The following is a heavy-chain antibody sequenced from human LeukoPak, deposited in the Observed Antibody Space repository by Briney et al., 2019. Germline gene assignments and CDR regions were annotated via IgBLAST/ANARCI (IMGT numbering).Heavy chain of an antibody. J-gene: IGHJ4*02. CDR2: TSSSSSYI. V-gene: IGHV3-21*01. CDR1: GFTFSSYS. Sequence: GGSLRLSCAASGFTFSSYSMNWVRQAPGKGLEWVSSTSSSSSYIYYADSVKGRFTISRDNAKNSLYLQMNSLRAEDTAVYYCARWRAVRYSYGQGAPGGKPPFDNWGQGTLVTASS. CDR3: ARWRAVRYSYGQGAPGGKPPFDN. D-gene: IGHD5-18*01.